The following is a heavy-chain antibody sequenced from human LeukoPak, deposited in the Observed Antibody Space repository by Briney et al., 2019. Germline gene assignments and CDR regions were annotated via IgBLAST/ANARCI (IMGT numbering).Heavy chain of an antibody. Sequence: PGGSLRLSCAASGFTFSSYSMNWVRQAPGKGLEWVSYISSSSSTIYYADPVKGRFTISRDNAKNSLYLQMNSLRDEDTVFFFKQKTAYEMDVWGQGTTVTVSS. CDR1: GFTFSSYS. CDR3: QKTAYEMDV. J-gene: IGHJ6*02. D-gene: IGHD2-21*01. V-gene: IGHV3-48*02. CDR2: ISSSSSTI.